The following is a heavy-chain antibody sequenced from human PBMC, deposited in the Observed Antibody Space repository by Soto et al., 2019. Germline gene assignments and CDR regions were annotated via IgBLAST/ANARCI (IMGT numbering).Heavy chain of an antibody. CDR3: SRDLGYCCSTSCYDYYYYYMDV. V-gene: IGHV1-3*01. Sequence: ASVKVSCKASGYTFTDYTMHWVRQAPGQRLEWMGWINAVNGNTKYSQKFQGRVTITRDTSASTAYMELSSLRSEDTAVYYCSRDLGYCCSTSCYDYYYYYMDVWGKGTTVTVSS. CDR2: INAVNGNT. CDR1: GYTFTDYT. D-gene: IGHD2-2*03. J-gene: IGHJ6*03.